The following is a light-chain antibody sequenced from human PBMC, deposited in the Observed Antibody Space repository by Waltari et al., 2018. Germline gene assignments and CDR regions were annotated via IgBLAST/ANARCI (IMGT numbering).Light chain of an antibody. V-gene: IGKV3-11*01. CDR2: DAS. Sequence: VVLTQSPATLSLSAGEGATLSCRASQNSNTFLAWYQQKPGQAPRLLIYDASNRATGVPVRFSGGGSGTDFTLTISSLEPEDFAVYYCQQRAVWPPNFGGGTKVEIK. CDR3: QQRAVWPPN. CDR1: QNSNTF. J-gene: IGKJ4*01.